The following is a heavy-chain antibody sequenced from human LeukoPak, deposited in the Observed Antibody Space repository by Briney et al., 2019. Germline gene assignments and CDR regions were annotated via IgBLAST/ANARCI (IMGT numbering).Heavy chain of an antibody. CDR3: AKGFVVVVSATQSSWFDP. J-gene: IGHJ5*02. V-gene: IGHV3-30*18. CDR1: GFTFSSYG. D-gene: IGHD2-15*01. CDR2: ISYDGSNK. Sequence: PAGGSLRLSCSASGFTFSSYGMNWVRQAPGKGLEWVAVISYDGSNKYYADSVKGRFTISRDSSKNSLYLQMNSLRAEDTAVYYCAKGFVVVVSATQSSWFDPWGQGTLVTVSS.